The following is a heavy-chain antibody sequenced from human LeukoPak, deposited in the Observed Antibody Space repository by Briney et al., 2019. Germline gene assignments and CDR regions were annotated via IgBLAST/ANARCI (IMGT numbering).Heavy chain of an antibody. CDR2: IYYSGST. CDR1: GGSISSYY. CDR3: ARVRVAARPYWYFDL. J-gene: IGHJ2*01. Sequence: SETLSLTSTVSGGSISSYYWSWIRQPPGKGLEWIGYIYYSGSTNYNPSLKSRVTISVDTSKNQFSLKLSSVTAADTAVYYCARVRVAARPYWYFDLWGRGTLVTVSS. V-gene: IGHV4-59*01. D-gene: IGHD6-6*01.